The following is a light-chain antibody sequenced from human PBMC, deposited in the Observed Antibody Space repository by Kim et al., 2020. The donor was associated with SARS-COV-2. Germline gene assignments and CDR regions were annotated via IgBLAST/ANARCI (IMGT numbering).Light chain of an antibody. V-gene: IGKV1-39*01. CDR2: GAS. CDR3: QQSYSSPLT. J-gene: IGKJ4*01. Sequence: SASVGDRVTITCRARQSIANFLNWYQQRPGKAPNLLIYGASSLQSGGPSRFSGSGSGTDFTLTIISLQPEDFATYYCQQSYSSPLTFGGGTRVEI. CDR1: QSIANF.